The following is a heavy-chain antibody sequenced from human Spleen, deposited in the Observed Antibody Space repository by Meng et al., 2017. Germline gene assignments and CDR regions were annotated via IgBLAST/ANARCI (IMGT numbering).Heavy chain of an antibody. CDR3: AKHYSDSSGSYPFDY. J-gene: IGHJ4*02. CDR2: ISASGLST. Sequence: GESLKISCAASGFTFSSYALTWVRQAPGKGLEWVSAISASGLSTYYADSVKGRFTISRDNSKNTLHLQMNSLRAEDTAVYYCAKHYSDSSGSYPFDYWGQGTLVTVSS. D-gene: IGHD3-22*01. V-gene: IGHV3-23*01. CDR1: GFTFSSYA.